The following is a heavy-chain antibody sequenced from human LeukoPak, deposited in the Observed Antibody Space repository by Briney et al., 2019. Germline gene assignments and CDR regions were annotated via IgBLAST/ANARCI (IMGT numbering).Heavy chain of an antibody. V-gene: IGHV4-39*06. CDR3: ASGGLPGDY. CDR2: IYYSGST. D-gene: IGHD2-15*01. J-gene: IGHJ4*02. Sequence: SETLSLTCTVSGGSISGGTYYWGWIRQPPGKGLEWIGSIYYSGSTYYNPSLKSRVTISVDTSKNQFPLKLSSVTAADTAVYYCASGGLPGDYWGQGTLVTVSS. CDR1: GGSISGGTYY.